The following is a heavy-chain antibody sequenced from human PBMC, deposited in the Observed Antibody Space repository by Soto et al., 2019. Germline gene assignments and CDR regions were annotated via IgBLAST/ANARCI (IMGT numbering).Heavy chain of an antibody. CDR1: GYTFTSYG. CDR3: ARRAYDILTGYSPYYFDY. V-gene: IGHV1-18*04. CDR2: ISAYNGNT. D-gene: IGHD3-9*01. Sequence: ASVKVSCKASGYTFTSYGISWVRQAPGQGLEWMGWISAYNGNTNYAQKLQGRVTMTTDTSTSTAYMELRSLRSDDTAVYYCARRAYDILTGYSPYYFDYWGQGTLVTVSS. J-gene: IGHJ4*02.